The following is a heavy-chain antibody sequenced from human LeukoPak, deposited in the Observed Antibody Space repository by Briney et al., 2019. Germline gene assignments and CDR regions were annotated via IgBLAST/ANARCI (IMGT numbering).Heavy chain of an antibody. Sequence: SVKVSCKASGGTFSSYAISWVRQAPGQGLEWMGRIIPILGIANYAQKFQGRVTITADKSTSTAYMELSSLRSEDTAVYYCASRGDSSGYIDYWGQGTLVTVSS. CDR2: IIPILGIA. V-gene: IGHV1-69*04. CDR1: GGTFSSYA. CDR3: ASRGDSSGYIDY. J-gene: IGHJ4*02. D-gene: IGHD3-22*01.